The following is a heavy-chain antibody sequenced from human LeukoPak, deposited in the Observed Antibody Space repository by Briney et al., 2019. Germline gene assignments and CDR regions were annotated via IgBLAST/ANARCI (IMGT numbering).Heavy chain of an antibody. CDR2: ISAYNGNT. CDR1: GYTFTSYG. Sequence: GASVKVSCKASGYTFTSYGISWVRQAPGQGLEWMGGISAYNGNTNYAQKLQGRVTMTTDTSTSTAYMELRSLRSDDTAVYYCARGIKYGYDSSKRDDAFDIWGQGTMVTVSS. J-gene: IGHJ3*02. CDR3: ARGIKYGYDSSKRDDAFDI. D-gene: IGHD3-22*01. V-gene: IGHV1-18*01.